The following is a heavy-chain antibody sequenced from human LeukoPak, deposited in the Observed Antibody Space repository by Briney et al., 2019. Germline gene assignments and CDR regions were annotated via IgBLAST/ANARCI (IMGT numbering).Heavy chain of an antibody. CDR3: ARDMWQQFDWFDP. Sequence: ASVKISCKASGYTFSGYYMHWVRQAPGQGLEWMGWINPNTGDTNYAQKFQGRVTMTRDTSLSTAYMELSRLRSDDTAVYFCARDMWQQFDWFDPWGQGTLVTVSS. V-gene: IGHV1-2*02. D-gene: IGHD6-13*01. CDR2: INPNTGDT. CDR1: GYTFSGYY. J-gene: IGHJ5*02.